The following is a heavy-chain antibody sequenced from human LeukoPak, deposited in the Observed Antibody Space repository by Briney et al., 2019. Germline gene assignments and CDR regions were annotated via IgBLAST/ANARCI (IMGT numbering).Heavy chain of an antibody. CDR2: ISAYNGNT. CDR1: GYTFTSYG. CDR3: ARGVSGYSSGWYWFDP. V-gene: IGHV1-18*01. Sequence: GASVKVSCKASGYTFTSYGISWVRQAPGQGLEWMGWISAYNGNTNYAQKLQGRVTMTTDTSASTAYMELRSLRSDDTAVYYCARGVSGYSSGWYWFDPWGQGTLVTVSS. J-gene: IGHJ5*02. D-gene: IGHD6-19*01.